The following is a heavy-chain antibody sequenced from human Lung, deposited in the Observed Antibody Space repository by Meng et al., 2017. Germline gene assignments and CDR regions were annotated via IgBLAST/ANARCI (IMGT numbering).Heavy chain of an antibody. Sequence: QVQLVQFGAEVKKPVASVKVSCKPSGYNFPDYYIHWVRRAPGQGLEWMGRINPKSGDTHYAQKFQARVTMTGDTSISTAYMELSGLRSDDTAMYYCARDEDISAAGKLFGDYWGQGTLVTVSS. D-gene: IGHD6-25*01. V-gene: IGHV1-2*06. CDR1: GYNFPDYY. CDR3: ARDEDISAAGKLFGDY. J-gene: IGHJ4*02. CDR2: INPKSGDT.